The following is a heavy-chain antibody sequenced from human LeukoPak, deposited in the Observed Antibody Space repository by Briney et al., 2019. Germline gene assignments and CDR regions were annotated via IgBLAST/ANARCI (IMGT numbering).Heavy chain of an antibody. CDR3: ARERSYAVTTFEFGY. D-gene: IGHD4-11*01. CDR1: GYTFTSYY. J-gene: IGHJ4*02. V-gene: IGHV1-46*01. CDR2: INPSGGST. Sequence: ASVKVSCKASGYTFTSYYMHWVRQAPGQGLEWMGIINPSGGSTSYAQKFQGRVTMTRDTSTSTAYMELSSLRSEDTAVYYCARERSYAVTTFEFGYWGQGTLVTVSS.